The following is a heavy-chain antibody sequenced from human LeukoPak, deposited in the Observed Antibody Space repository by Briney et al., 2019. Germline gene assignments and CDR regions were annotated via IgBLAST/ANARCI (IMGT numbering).Heavy chain of an antibody. CDR3: ARGRDGYNSLDY. V-gene: IGHV1-46*01. Sequence: ASVKVSCKAPGYTFTSYYMHWVRQAPGQGLEWMGIINPSGGSKSYAQKFQGRVTMTRDASTSTVYMELSSLRSEDTAVYYCARGRDGYNSLDYWGQGTLVTVSS. CDR1: GYTFTSYY. D-gene: IGHD5-24*01. CDR2: INPSGGSK. J-gene: IGHJ4*02.